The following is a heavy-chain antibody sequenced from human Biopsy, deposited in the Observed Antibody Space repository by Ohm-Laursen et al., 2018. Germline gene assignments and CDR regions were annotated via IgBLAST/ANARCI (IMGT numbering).Heavy chain of an antibody. V-gene: IGHV4-59*01. J-gene: IGHJ5*02. Sequence: SETLSLTCSVSGGSIISYYWTWTRQPPGKGLEWIGHVYNGGITNFNPSLKSRVTISKDMSKNQFSLQVNSVTAADTAVYYCARTPRDSFWSGSYKRGLWFDPWGQGTLVIVSS. D-gene: IGHD3-3*01. CDR3: ARTPRDSFWSGSYKRGLWFDP. CDR2: VYNGGIT. CDR1: GGSIISYY.